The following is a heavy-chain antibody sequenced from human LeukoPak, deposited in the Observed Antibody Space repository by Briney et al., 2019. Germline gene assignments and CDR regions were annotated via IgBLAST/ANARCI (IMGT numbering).Heavy chain of an antibody. CDR1: GGSISSGSYY. D-gene: IGHD3-10*01. Sequence: PSETLSLTCTVSGGSISSGSYYWSWIRQPAGKGLEWIGRIYTSGSTNYNPSLKSRVTISVDTSKNQFSLKLSSVTAADTAVYYCARGGSQRDSGSSWAFDIWGQGTMVTVSS. J-gene: IGHJ3*02. CDR3: ARGGSQRDSGSSWAFDI. V-gene: IGHV4-61*02. CDR2: IYTSGST.